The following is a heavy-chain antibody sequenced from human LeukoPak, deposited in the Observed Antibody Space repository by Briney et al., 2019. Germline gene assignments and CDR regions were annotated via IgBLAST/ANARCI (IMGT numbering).Heavy chain of an antibody. Sequence: GGSLRLSCAASGFTFSSYAMSWVRQAPGKGLEWVSAISGSGGSTYYADSVKGRFTISRDNSKNTLYLQVNSLRAEDTAVYYCAKVPVVPAAPRVYYFDYWGQGTLVTVSS. CDR2: ISGSGGST. D-gene: IGHD2-2*01. V-gene: IGHV3-23*01. J-gene: IGHJ4*02. CDR3: AKVPVVPAAPRVYYFDY. CDR1: GFTFSSYA.